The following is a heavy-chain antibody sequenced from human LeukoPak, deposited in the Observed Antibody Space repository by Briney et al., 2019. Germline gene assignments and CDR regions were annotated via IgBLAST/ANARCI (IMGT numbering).Heavy chain of an antibody. J-gene: IGHJ4*02. D-gene: IGHD2-2*01. CDR2: IYPGDSDT. Sequence: GESLKISCKGSGYSFTSYWIGWVRQMPGKGLEWMGIIYPGDSDTRYSPSFQGQVTISADKSISTAYLQWSSLKASDTAMYYCARQRCSSTSCYARFFDYWGQGTLVTVSS. V-gene: IGHV5-51*01. CDR3: ARQRCSSTSCYARFFDY. CDR1: GYSFTSYW.